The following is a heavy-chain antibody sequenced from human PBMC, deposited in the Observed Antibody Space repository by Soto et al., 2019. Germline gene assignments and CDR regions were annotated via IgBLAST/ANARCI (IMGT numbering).Heavy chain of an antibody. D-gene: IGHD5-18*01. J-gene: IGHJ6*03. V-gene: IGHV1-18*01. CDR1: GYTFTSYG. CDR2: ISAYNGNT. CDR3: ARDRGQLYYYYYMDV. Sequence: APVKVSCKASGYTFTSYGISWVRQAPGQGLEWMGWISAYNGNTNYAQKLQGRVTMTTDTSTSTAYMELRSLRSDDTAVYYCARDRGQLYYYYYMDVWGKGTTVTVSS.